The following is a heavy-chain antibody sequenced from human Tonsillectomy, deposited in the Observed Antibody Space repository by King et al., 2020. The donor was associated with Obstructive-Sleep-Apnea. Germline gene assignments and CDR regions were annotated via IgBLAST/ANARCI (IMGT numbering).Heavy chain of an antibody. CDR2: IDPGDSDT. J-gene: IGHJ3*02. D-gene: IGHD3-10*01. V-gene: IGHV5-51*01. Sequence: VQLVESGAEVKKPGESLKISFKGSGYSFTSYWIGWVRQMPGKGLEWMWIIDPGDSDTRYSPSFQGQFTIQADKSISPPYLQWSSLKASDTAMYYCARQMGYGSGSYYRADAFDIWGQGTMVTVSS. CDR1: GYSFTSYW. CDR3: ARQMGYGSGSYYRADAFDI.